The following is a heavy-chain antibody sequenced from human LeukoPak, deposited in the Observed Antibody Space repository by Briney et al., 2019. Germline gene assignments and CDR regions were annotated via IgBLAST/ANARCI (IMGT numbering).Heavy chain of an antibody. CDR3: ARQAYSSGRYFPFDY. J-gene: IGHJ4*02. CDR2: IWYDGSKT. D-gene: IGHD3-22*01. V-gene: IGHV3-33*08. CDR1: GFTLSSYW. Sequence: GGSLRLSCAASGFTLSSYWMHWVRQAPGKGLEWVAYIWYDGSKTYYADSVKGRFTISRDDPQNTLYLQVNSLRAEDTAVYYCARQAYSSGRYFPFDYWGQGTLVTVSS.